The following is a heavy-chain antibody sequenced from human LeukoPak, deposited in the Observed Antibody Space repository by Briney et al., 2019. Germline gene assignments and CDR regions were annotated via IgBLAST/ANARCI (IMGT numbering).Heavy chain of an antibody. Sequence: PGGSLRLSCAASGFTFSSYGMHWVRQAPGKGLEWVAVISYDGSNKYYADSVKGRFTISRDNSKNTLYLQMNSLRAEDTAVYYCAREDGSYLDYWGQGTLVTVSS. CDR2: ISYDGSNK. V-gene: IGHV3-30*03. J-gene: IGHJ4*02. CDR3: AREDGSYLDY. D-gene: IGHD1-26*01. CDR1: GFTFSSYG.